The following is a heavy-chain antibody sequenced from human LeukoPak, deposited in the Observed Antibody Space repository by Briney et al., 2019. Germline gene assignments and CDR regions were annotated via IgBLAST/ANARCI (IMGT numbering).Heavy chain of an antibody. Sequence: GGSLRLSCSASGFPLSNAYMRWVRQAPGKGLEWVGRIKNKTNGGRTDSAAPVKGRFTISQDDSKKTLYLQMKSLKTADTAVYYCTTTIVGVTTWSDPSGQGSLVTVSS. V-gene: IGHV3-15*01. D-gene: IGHD1-26*01. CDR2: IKNKTNGGRT. CDR3: TTTIVGVTTWSDP. CDR1: GFPLSNAY. J-gene: IGHJ5*02.